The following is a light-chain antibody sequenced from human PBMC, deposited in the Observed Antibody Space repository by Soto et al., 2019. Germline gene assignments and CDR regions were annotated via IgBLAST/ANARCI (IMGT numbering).Light chain of an antibody. Sequence: EIVVTQSPATLSVSPGERATLSCRASQSVSSNLGWYQQKPGQAPTLLIYGASTRATGIPARFSGSGSGTEFTLTISSLQSEYFAVYYCQQYNNWTTFGQGTKVDIK. CDR1: QSVSSN. J-gene: IGKJ1*01. CDR3: QQYNNWTT. V-gene: IGKV3-15*01. CDR2: GAS.